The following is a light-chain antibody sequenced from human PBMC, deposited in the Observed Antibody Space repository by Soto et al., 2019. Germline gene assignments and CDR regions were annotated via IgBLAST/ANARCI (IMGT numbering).Light chain of an antibody. Sequence: QSALTQPASVSGSPGQSITISCTGTSSDFGGYNYVSWYQQHPGKAPKLMIYDVSSRPSGVSNRFSGSKSGNTASLTISGLQAEDEADYYCNSYTSSSTPYVFGTGTKVTVL. V-gene: IGLV2-14*01. J-gene: IGLJ1*01. CDR2: DVS. CDR3: NSYTSSSTPYV. CDR1: SSDFGGYNY.